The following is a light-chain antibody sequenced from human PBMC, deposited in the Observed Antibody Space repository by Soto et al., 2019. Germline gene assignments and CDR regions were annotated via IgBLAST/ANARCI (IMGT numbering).Light chain of an antibody. J-gene: IGKJ1*01. Sequence: DIQMTQSPSTLSASAGDRVTITCRASHSISSWLAWYQQKPGKAPKLLIYRASTLESGVPSRFSGSQSGTEFTLTINSLQPDDFATYYCQQYNAYPWTFGQGTKVDIK. CDR1: HSISSW. CDR2: RAS. CDR3: QQYNAYPWT. V-gene: IGKV1-5*03.